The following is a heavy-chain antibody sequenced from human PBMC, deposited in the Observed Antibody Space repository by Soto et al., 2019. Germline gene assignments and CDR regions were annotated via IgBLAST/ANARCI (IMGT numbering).Heavy chain of an antibody. CDR2: ISGSGGHT. Sequence: GGSLRLSCAGSGFSFFSYAMSWVRQAPGKGLEWVSTISGSGGHTYYADSVKGRFVVSRDNDKNTVYLHMNSLTGEDTAIYFCAKVEMGWFAHWGQGTQVTVSS. V-gene: IGHV3-23*01. J-gene: IGHJ5*02. CDR1: GFSFFSYA. D-gene: IGHD2-8*01. CDR3: AKVEMGWFAH.